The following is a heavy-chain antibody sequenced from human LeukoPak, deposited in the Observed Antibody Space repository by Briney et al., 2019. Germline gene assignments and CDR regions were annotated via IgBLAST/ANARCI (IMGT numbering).Heavy chain of an antibody. CDR3: AKDRPAMIVWQLDY. CDR1: GFTFSSYG. J-gene: IGHJ4*02. V-gene: IGHV3-30*18. D-gene: IGHD3-22*01. Sequence: GSLRLSCAASGFTFSSYGMHWVRQAPGKGLEWVAVISYDGSNKYYADSVKGRFTISRDNSKNTLYLQMNSLRAEDTAVYYCAKDRPAMIVWQLDYWGQGTLVTVSS. CDR2: ISYDGSNK.